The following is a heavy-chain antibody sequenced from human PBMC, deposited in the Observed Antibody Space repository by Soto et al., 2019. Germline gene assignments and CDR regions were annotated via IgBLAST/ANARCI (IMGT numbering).Heavy chain of an antibody. CDR3: ARAGGYSGYVSRHEYFQH. D-gene: IGHD5-12*01. Sequence: GGSLRLSCAASGFTFSSYSMNWVRQAPGKGLEWVSYISSSSSTIYYADSVKGRFTISRDNAKNSLYLQMNSLRDEDTAVYYCARAGGYSGYVSRHEYFQHWGQGTLVTVSS. CDR2: ISSSSSTI. J-gene: IGHJ1*01. CDR1: GFTFSSYS. V-gene: IGHV3-48*02.